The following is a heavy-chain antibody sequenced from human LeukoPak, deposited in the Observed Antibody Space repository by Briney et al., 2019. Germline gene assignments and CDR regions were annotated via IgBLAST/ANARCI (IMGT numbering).Heavy chain of an antibody. J-gene: IGHJ4*02. CDR2: INPNSGGT. CDR1: GYTFTGYY. V-gene: IGHV1-2*06. D-gene: IGHD3-16*02. CDR3: GRYVWGSYHLDY. Sequence: ASVKVSCKASGYTFTGYYMHWVRQAPGQGLEWMGRINPNSGGTNYAQKFQGRVTMTRDTSISTAYMELSRLRSDDTAVYYCGRYVWGSYHLDYWGQGTLVTVSS.